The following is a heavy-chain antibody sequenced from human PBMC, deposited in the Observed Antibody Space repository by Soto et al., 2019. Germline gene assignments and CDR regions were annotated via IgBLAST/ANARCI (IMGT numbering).Heavy chain of an antibody. J-gene: IGHJ6*02. CDR2: INPTSGGT. V-gene: IGHV1-2*02. CDR3: ARGVSTYCSTGVCPHNYYFERDF. CDR1: GYVFNSYH. Sequence: QVQLVQSGAEVKKPGASMKVSCKASGYVFNSYHIYWVRQAPGQGLEWMGRINPTSGGTSTAQRFLELVITTPHTSINPAYREVSRLKSDATAVYYCARGVSTYCSTGVCPHNYYFERDFRSQGTAVTVS. D-gene: IGHD2-8*01.